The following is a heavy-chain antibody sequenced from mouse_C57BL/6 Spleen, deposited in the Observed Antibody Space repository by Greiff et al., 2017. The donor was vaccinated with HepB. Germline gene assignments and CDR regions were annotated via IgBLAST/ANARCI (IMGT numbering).Heavy chain of an antibody. Sequence: QVQLQQPGAELVMPGASVKLSCKASGYTFTSYWMHWVKQRPGQGLEWIGEIDPSDSYTNYNQKFKGKSTLTVDTSSSTAYMQLSSLTSEDSAVYDCARRPPYGSSYYFDDWGQGTTLTVSS. CDR1: GYTFTSYW. V-gene: IGHV1-69*01. D-gene: IGHD1-1*01. CDR3: ARRPPYGSSYYFDD. CDR2: IDPSDSYT. J-gene: IGHJ2*01.